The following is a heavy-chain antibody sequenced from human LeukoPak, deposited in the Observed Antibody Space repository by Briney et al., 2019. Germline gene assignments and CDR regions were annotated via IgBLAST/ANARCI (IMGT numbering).Heavy chain of an antibody. CDR3: ARDLTGKGGNEKEPSWFDS. Sequence: ASVKVSCKASGYTFTSYYLHWVRQAPGQGLEWMGWINPDSGATKYAQKFQGRVTMTRDTSINTAYMELNSLRSDDPGVYYCARDLTGKGGNEKEPSWFDSWGQGTLVTVSS. V-gene: IGHV1-2*02. CDR2: INPDSGAT. D-gene: IGHD4-23*01. CDR1: GYTFTSYY. J-gene: IGHJ5*01.